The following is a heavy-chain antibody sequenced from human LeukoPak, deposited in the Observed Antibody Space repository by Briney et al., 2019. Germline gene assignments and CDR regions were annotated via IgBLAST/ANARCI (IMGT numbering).Heavy chain of an antibody. D-gene: IGHD3-22*01. CDR2: IYHSGST. V-gene: IGHV4-30-2*01. Sequence: SETLSLTCAVSGGSISSGGYFWSWIRQPPGKGLEWIGYIYHSGSTYYNPSLKSRVTISVDRSKNQFSLKLSSVTAADTAVYYCARGAAAHYDSSGYYAGWFDPWGQGTLVTVSS. CDR3: ARGAAAHYDSSGYYAGWFDP. CDR1: GGSISSGGYF. J-gene: IGHJ5*02.